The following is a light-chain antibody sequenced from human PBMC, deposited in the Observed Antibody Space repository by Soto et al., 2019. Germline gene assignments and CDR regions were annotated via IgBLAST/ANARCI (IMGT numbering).Light chain of an antibody. V-gene: IGKV3-20*01. CDR1: QSVSSSY. CDR3: QQYGCSQWT. J-gene: IGKJ1*01. CDR2: GAS. Sequence: EIVLTQSPGTLSLSPGERATLSCRASQSVSSSYLAWYQHKPGQAPRLLIDGASSRATGIPDRFSGSGSGTDFTLTVSRPEPEDFAVYYCQQYGCSQWTFGQGTKVEIK.